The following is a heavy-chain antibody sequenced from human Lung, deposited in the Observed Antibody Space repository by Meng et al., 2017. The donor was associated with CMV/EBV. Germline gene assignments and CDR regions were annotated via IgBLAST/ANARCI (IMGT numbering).Heavy chain of an antibody. J-gene: IGHJ6*02. CDR2: IYPDDSDT. Sequence: XVSXXGSGYRFTSYWIGWVRQMPGKGLDWMGIIYPDDSDTRYSPSFQGQVTIPADKSISTAYLQWRSLKASDTAIYYCARLGVTRAVGYYYYAMDVWGQGXTVTVSS. V-gene: IGHV5-51*01. CDR1: GYRFTSYW. CDR3: ARLGVTRAVGYYYYAMDV. D-gene: IGHD4-23*01.